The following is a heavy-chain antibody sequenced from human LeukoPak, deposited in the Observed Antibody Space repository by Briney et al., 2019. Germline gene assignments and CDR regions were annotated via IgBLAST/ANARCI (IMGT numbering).Heavy chain of an antibody. CDR2: ISSSSSYI. V-gene: IGHV3-21*01. J-gene: IGHJ4*02. CDR3: AGASSSWYGSGFDY. D-gene: IGHD6-13*01. CDR1: GFTFSSYS. Sequence: GGSLRLSCAASGFTFSSYSMNWVRQAPGKGLEWVSSISSSSSYIYYADSVKGRFTISRDNAKNSLYLQMNSLRAEDTAVYYCAGASSSWYGSGFDYWGQGTLVTVSS.